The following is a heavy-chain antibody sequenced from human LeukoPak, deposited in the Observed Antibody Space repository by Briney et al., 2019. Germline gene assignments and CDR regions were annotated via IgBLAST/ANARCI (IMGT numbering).Heavy chain of an antibody. D-gene: IGHD6-13*01. Sequence: PGGSLRLSCAASGFTFSTSAMTWVRQAPGKELESGSYISNSGISTYYADSVKGRLTISRDNSKNTLHLQMVSLRAEDTAVYYCARGRTDGSSWTGRGDYWGQGTLVTVSS. CDR2: ISNSGIST. CDR3: ARGRTDGSSWTGRGDY. CDR1: GFTFSTSA. J-gene: IGHJ4*02. V-gene: IGHV3-23*01.